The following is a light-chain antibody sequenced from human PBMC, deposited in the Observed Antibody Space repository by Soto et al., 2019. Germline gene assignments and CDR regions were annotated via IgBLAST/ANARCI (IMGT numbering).Light chain of an antibody. J-gene: IGKJ4*01. Sequence: DIQMTQSPSTLSASVGDRVTISCRASQNINTWLAWYQQTPGKAPKFLIHKASSLESGVPSRFSGSGSGTEFTLTISSLQPDDFATYYCQQYKSYPLTFGGGTKVEI. CDR2: KAS. CDR1: QNINTW. CDR3: QQYKSYPLT. V-gene: IGKV1-5*03.